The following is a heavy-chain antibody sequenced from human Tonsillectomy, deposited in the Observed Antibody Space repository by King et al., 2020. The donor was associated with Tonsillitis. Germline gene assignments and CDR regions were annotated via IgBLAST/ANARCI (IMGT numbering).Heavy chain of an antibody. D-gene: IGHD2-8*01. Sequence: VQLVESGGGVVQPGRSLRLSCEVSGFTFSSYAMHWVRQAPGKGLEWVAVISYDGSNKCYADSVKGRFTISRDNSKNTLYLKMNSLRPEDTAVYYCARDQGGYCTHGVCSPFDYWGQGTLVTVSS. CDR3: ARDQGGYCTHGVCSPFDY. J-gene: IGHJ4*02. V-gene: IGHV3-30*04. CDR1: GFTFSSYA. CDR2: ISYDGSNK.